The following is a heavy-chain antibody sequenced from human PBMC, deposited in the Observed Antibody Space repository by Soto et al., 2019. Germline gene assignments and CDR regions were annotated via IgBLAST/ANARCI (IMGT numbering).Heavy chain of an antibody. J-gene: IGHJ4*02. D-gene: IGHD1-26*01. CDR2: IYHAGST. CDR3: ARGPPIVGNTTPLDS. Sequence: SETLSLTCTVSGGSITNSNWWSWVRLPPAKGLEWIGDIYHAGSTKYNPSLERRVTISVDTSNNQFAPTLTSVTAADTAVYFCARGPPIVGNTTPLDSWGQGTLGTVSS. V-gene: IGHV4-4*02. CDR1: GGSITNSNW.